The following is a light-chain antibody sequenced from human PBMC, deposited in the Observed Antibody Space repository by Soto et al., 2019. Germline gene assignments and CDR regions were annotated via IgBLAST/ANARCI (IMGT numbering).Light chain of an antibody. V-gene: IGKV3-20*01. CDR3: TQYGRPPF. Sequence: EIVLTQSPGTLSLSPGERATLSCRASQSVSSSYLAWYQQKPGQAPRLLIYVASSRATGIPNMFSGSGSWTDFTLTISRLEAEDFAVYYWTQYGRPPFFGGGTKVEFK. J-gene: IGKJ4*01. CDR2: VAS. CDR1: QSVSSSY.